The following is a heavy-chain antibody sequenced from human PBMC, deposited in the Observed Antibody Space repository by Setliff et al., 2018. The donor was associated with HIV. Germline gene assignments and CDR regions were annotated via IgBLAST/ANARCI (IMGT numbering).Heavy chain of an antibody. CDR2: IYYSGNT. CDR3: ARGGYDYVWGSYRYPYYYYYMDV. Sequence: SETLSLTCTVSGGSITGYYWSWIRQPPGKGLEWIGWIYYSGNTRYNPSLKSRVTISVDTSKNQFSLKLSSVTAADTAVYYCARGGYDYVWGSYRYPYYYYYMDVWGKGTTVTVSS. D-gene: IGHD3-16*02. J-gene: IGHJ6*03. CDR1: GGSITGYY. V-gene: IGHV4-59*01.